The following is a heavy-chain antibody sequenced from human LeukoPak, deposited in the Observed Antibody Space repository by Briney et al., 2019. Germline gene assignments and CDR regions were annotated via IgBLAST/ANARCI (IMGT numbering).Heavy chain of an antibody. V-gene: IGHV3-21*04. J-gene: IGHJ6*03. D-gene: IGHD1-26*01. CDR1: GFIFNNYG. CDR3: AKEWGAYYYYYMDV. CDR2: ISSSSSYI. Sequence: GGSLRLSCGASGFIFNNYGMNWVRQAPGKGLDWVSSISSSSSYIYYADSVKGRFTISRDNAKNSLYLQMNSLRAEDTAVYYCAKEWGAYYYYYMDVWGKGTTVTISS.